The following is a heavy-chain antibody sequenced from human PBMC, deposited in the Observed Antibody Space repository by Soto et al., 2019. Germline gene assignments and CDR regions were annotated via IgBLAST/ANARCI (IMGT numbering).Heavy chain of an antibody. V-gene: IGHV3-23*01. CDR2: ISGSGGST. CDR3: ATAEPQYSGGSSSFDY. D-gene: IGHD6-6*01. Sequence: GGSLRLSCAASGFTFSSYAMSWVRQAPGKGLEWVSAISGSGGSTYYADSVKGRFTISRDNSKNTLYLQMNSLRAEDTAVYYCATAEPQYSGGSSSFDYWGQGTLVTVSS. J-gene: IGHJ4*02. CDR1: GFTFSSYA.